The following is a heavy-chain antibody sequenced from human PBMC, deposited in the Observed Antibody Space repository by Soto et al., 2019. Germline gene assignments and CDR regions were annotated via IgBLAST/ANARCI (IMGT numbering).Heavy chain of an antibody. J-gene: IGHJ4*02. CDR3: ARLTRKLRAEGYFDPPNY. V-gene: IGHV5-51*01. D-gene: IGHD3-9*01. CDR1: GYSFTSYW. CDR2: IYPGDSDT. Sequence: GESLTISCKGSGYSFTSYWIVWVRQMPGKGLEWMGIIYPGDSDTRYSPSFEGQVTISADKSLTTAYLQWSRLKASDTATYYCARLTRKLRAEGYFDPPNYWGQGTMVTVSS.